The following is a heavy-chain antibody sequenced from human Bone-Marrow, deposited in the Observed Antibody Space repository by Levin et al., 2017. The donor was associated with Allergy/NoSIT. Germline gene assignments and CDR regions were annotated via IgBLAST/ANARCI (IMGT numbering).Heavy chain of an antibody. V-gene: IGHV1-2*02. J-gene: IGHJ4*02. Sequence: ASVKVSCKASGFSFIDYHIHWFRQAPGQGLEWMAWIDCKRGNTNYAPKFQGRVTVTRDTSMNTTHMELRNLTSDDTAVYYCAKDSTPLPGSYFDYWGQGVLVTVSS. CDR3: AKDSTPLPGSYFDY. CDR1: GFSFIDYH. CDR2: IDCKRGNT. D-gene: IGHD4-23*01.